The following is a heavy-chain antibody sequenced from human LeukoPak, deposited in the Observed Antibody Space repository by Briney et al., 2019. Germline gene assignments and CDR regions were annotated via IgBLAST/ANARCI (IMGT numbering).Heavy chain of an antibody. CDR2: MRNDGSQI. CDR3: AKDIGRRIFGVAYDAFHI. J-gene: IGHJ3*02. CDR1: GFTFSNYD. V-gene: IGHV3-30*02. Sequence: GGSLRLSCVASGFTFSNYDMHWVRQAPGKGLEWVASMRNDGSQIYHADSVKGRFTISRDNSKNTLYLQMNSLRVEDTAIYYCAKDIGRRIFGVAYDAFHIWGQGTMVTVSS. D-gene: IGHD3-3*01.